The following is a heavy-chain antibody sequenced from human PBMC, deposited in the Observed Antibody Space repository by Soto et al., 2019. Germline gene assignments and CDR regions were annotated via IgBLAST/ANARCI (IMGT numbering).Heavy chain of an antibody. D-gene: IGHD3-16*02. J-gene: IGHJ4*02. V-gene: IGHV3-30-3*01. CDR1: GFTFSSYA. Sequence: GGSLRLSCAASGFTFSSYAMHWVRQAPGKGLEWVAVISYDGSNKYYADSVKGRFTISRDNSKNTLYLQMNSLRAEDTAVYYCARDVTFGGVIVTIDYWGQGTLVTVSS. CDR3: ARDVTFGGVIVTIDY. CDR2: ISYDGSNK.